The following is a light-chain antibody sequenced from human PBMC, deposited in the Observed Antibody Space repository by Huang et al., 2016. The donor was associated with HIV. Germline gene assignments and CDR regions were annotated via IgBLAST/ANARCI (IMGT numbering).Light chain of an antibody. J-gene: IGKJ1*01. V-gene: IGKV3-15*01. Sequence: EIVLTQSPGTLSLSPGETATLSCRASQGITGNLAWYQHRLGQPPRLLIYGASTRATNAPGRFSGSGSGTDFTLTITSLRSEDSAVYYCHQYKAWPSTWTFGQGTRMEIK. CDR1: QGITGN. CDR2: GAS. CDR3: HQYKAWPSTWT.